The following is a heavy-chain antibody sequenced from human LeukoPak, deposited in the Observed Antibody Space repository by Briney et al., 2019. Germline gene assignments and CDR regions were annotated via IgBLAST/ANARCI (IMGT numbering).Heavy chain of an antibody. D-gene: IGHD3-10*01. CDR1: GGSLSSYY. V-gene: IGHV4-34*01. J-gene: IGHJ6*03. CDR2: INHSGST. CDR3: ARGRFPYYYYYMDV. Sequence: SETLSLTCTVSGGSLSSYYWSWIRQPPGKGLEWIGEINHSGSTNYNPSLKSRVTTSVDTSKNQFSLKLSSVTAADTAVYYCARGRFPYYYYYMDVWGKGTTVTVSS.